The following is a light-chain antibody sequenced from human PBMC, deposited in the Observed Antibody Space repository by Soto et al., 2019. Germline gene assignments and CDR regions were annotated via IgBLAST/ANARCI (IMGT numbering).Light chain of an antibody. CDR2: GAS. Sequence: EIVLTQSPGTLSLSPGERATLSCRASQSVRSSYLAWYQQKPGQAPRLLFYGASSRATGIPDRFSGSGSGTDFTLTISRLEPEDFAVFYCQQYGGSPWTFGQGTKVDIK. CDR3: QQYGGSPWT. V-gene: IGKV3-20*01. J-gene: IGKJ1*01. CDR1: QSVRSSY.